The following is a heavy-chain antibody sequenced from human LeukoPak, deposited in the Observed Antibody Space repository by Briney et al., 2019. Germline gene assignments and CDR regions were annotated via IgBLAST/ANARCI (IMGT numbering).Heavy chain of an antibody. CDR3: ARGVVVAADGGMDV. J-gene: IGHJ6*04. D-gene: IGHD2-15*01. CDR2: IIPIFGTA. V-gene: IGHV1-69*06. CDR1: GGTFSSYA. Sequence: GASVKVSCKASGGTFSSYAISRVRQAPGQGLEWMGGIIPIFGTANYAQKFQGRVTITADKSTSTAYMELSSLRSEDTAVYYCARGVVVAADGGMDVWGKGTTVTVSS.